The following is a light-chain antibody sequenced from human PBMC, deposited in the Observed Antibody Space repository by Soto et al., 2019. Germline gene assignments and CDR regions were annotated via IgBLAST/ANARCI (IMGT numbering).Light chain of an antibody. J-gene: IGLJ1*01. CDR3: SSFTSSSTFV. V-gene: IGLV2-14*01. CDR1: SSDVGRYNY. Sequence: QSALAQPASVSESPGQSITISCTGTSSDVGRYNYVSWFQQHPGKAPKLMIYDVSNWPSGVSDRFSGSKSGNTASLTISGLQAEDEADYYCSSFTSSSTFVFGTGTKLTVL. CDR2: DVS.